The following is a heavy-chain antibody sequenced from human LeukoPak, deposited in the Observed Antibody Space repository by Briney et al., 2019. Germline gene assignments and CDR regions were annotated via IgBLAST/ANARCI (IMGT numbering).Heavy chain of an antibody. D-gene: IGHD5-18*01. J-gene: IGHJ4*02. CDR2: ISAYNGNT. CDR1: GYTFTSYG. V-gene: IGHV1-18*01. Sequence: GASVKVSCKASGYTFTSYGISWVRQAPGQGLEWMGWISAYNGNTKYAQKLQGRVTMTTDTSTRTAYMELRSLRSDDTAVYYCARENDGFDTAMVPDYWGQGTLVTVSS. CDR3: ARENDGFDTAMVPDY.